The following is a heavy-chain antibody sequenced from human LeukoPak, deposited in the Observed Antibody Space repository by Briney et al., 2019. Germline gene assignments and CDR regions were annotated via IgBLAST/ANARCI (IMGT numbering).Heavy chain of an antibody. J-gene: IGHJ4*02. CDR1: GFTFSSYS. CDR3: ATHPGEQQLVRLHLDY. CDR2: ISSSSSTI. Sequence: GGSLRLSCAASGFTFSSYSMNWVRQAPGKGLEWVSYISSSSSTIYYADSVKGRFTISRDNAKNSLYLQMNSLRAEDTAVYYCATHPGEQQLVRLHLDYWGQGTLVTVSS. V-gene: IGHV3-48*04. D-gene: IGHD6-13*01.